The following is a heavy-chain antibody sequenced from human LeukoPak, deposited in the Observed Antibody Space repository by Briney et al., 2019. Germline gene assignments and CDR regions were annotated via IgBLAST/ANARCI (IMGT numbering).Heavy chain of an antibody. D-gene: IGHD3-9*01. CDR2: IYYSGRT. V-gene: IGHV4-39*01. J-gene: IGHJ4*02. CDR3: ARRFYYDILTGYSN. CDR1: GGSISSSSYY. Sequence: SETLCLTCTVSGGSISSSSYYWVWIRQPPGKGLEWLGSIYYSGRTYSNPSLKSRVTISVETSKNQSSLKLSSVTAANTAVYYCARRFYYDILTGYSNWGQGTLVTVPS.